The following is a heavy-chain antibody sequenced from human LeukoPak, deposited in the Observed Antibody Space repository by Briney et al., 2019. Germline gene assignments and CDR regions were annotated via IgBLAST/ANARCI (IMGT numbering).Heavy chain of an antibody. J-gene: IGHJ4*02. V-gene: IGHV1-69*13. CDR2: IIPIFGTA. Sequence: GASVKVPCKASGGTFSSYAISWVRLAPGQGLEWMGGIIPIFGTANYAQKFQGRVTITADESTSTAYMELSSLRSEDTAVYHCARETTLRGYSYGSLDYWGQGTLVTVSS. CDR3: ARETTLRGYSYGSLDY. D-gene: IGHD5-18*01. CDR1: GGTFSSYA.